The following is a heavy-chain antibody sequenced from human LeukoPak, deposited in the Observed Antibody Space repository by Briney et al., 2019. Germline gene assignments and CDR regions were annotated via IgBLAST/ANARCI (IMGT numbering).Heavy chain of an antibody. CDR1: GFTFSTYS. V-gene: IGHV3-21*01. Sequence: GGSLRLFCAASGFTFSTYSMNWVRQAPGKGLEWVSSISSSSSYIYYADSVKGRFTISRDNAKNSLFLQMNSLRGEDTAVYYCARDRLLEDREYNYYFYMDVWGKGTTVTVSS. CDR2: ISSSSSYI. CDR3: ARDRLLEDREYNYYFYMDV. J-gene: IGHJ6*03. D-gene: IGHD1-1*01.